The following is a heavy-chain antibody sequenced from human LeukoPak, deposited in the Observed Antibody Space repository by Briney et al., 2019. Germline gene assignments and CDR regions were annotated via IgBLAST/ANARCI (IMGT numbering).Heavy chain of an antibody. Sequence: SETLSLTCTVSGYSISSGYCWGWIRQPPRKGLEWIGYIYYSGSTNYHPSLKRRVTISVDTSKNQFSLKLSSVTAADTAVYYCARGERRYSSSWYFYFDYWGQGTLVTVSS. D-gene: IGHD6-13*01. CDR2: IYYSGST. CDR1: GYSISSGYC. V-gene: IGHV4-61*01. J-gene: IGHJ4*02. CDR3: ARGERRYSSSWYFYFDY.